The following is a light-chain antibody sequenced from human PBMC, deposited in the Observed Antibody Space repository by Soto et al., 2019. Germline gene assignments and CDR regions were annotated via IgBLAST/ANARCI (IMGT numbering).Light chain of an antibody. J-gene: IGKJ2*01. Sequence: DIQMTQSPSSLSASVGDRVTITCRASRTINNFVSWFQQKPGKPPKLLIYGASRLHSGVPSRFSGSGSGTDFLLTISDLQAEDVASYFCQQSSSTPYTFGQATKLELK. CDR1: RTINNF. CDR3: QQSSSTPYT. V-gene: IGKV1-39*01. CDR2: GAS.